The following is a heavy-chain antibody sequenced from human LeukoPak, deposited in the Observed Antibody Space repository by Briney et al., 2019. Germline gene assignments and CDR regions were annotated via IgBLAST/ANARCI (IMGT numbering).Heavy chain of an antibody. CDR1: GYTFTSYG. J-gene: IGHJ4*02. CDR2: ISAYNANT. V-gene: IGHV1-18*01. D-gene: IGHD1-26*01. Sequence: AASVKVSCKASGYTFTSYGISWVRQAPGQGLEWMGWISAYNANTNYAQILQGRVTMTTDTSTSTAYMELRSLRSDDTAVYYCARGGNSGSYKGNFDYWGQGTPVTVSS. CDR3: ARGGNSGSYKGNFDY.